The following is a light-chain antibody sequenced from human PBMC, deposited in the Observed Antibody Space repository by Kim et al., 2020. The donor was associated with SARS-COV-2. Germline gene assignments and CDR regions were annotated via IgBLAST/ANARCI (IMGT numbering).Light chain of an antibody. V-gene: IGKV3-20*01. CDR2: GAS. CDR1: QSVSSSY. J-gene: IGKJ1*01. Sequence: PVERATLSCRASQSVSSSYLAWYQQKPGQAPRLLIYGASSRATGIPDRFSGSGSGTDFTLTISRLEPEDFAVYYCQQYGSSPWTFSQGTKVDIK. CDR3: QQYGSSPWT.